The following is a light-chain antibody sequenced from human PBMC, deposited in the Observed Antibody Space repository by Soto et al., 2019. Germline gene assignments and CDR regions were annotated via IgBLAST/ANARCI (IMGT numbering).Light chain of an antibody. V-gene: IGKV1-8*01. CDR1: QGVSSY. CDR3: QQYYSYPWT. CDR2: AAS. Sequence: IRMTQSPSSLSASTGERVTITCRASQGVSSYLAWYQQKPGKAPKLLISAASTMQSGVPSRFSGSGSGTDFTLTISCLQAEDFATYYCQQYYSYPWTFGQGTKVEI. J-gene: IGKJ1*01.